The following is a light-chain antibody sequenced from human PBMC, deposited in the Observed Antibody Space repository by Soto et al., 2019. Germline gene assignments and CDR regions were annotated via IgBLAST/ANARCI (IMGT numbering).Light chain of an antibody. V-gene: IGLV2-14*01. CDR1: SNDDGAYNH. CDR3: SSYTSSSTPYV. Sequence: QSALTQPASVSGSPGQSITISCTGTSNDDGAYNHVSWYQQHPGKAPQLMIHEVSKRPSGVSNRFSGSKSGNTASLTISGLQAEDEADYYCSSYTSSSTPYVFGTGTKVTVL. CDR2: EVS. J-gene: IGLJ1*01.